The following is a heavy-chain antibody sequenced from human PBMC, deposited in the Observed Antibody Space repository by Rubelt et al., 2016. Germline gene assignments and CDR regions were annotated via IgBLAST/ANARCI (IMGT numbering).Heavy chain of an antibody. CDR1: GGSISSSSYY. CDR2: INHSGST. CDR3: AMTRRYCSSTSCHLFDY. D-gene: IGHD2-2*01. J-gene: IGHJ4*02. V-gene: IGHV4-39*07. Sequence: QLQLQESGPGLVKPSETLSLTCTVSGGSISSSSYYWGWIRQPPGKGLEWIGEINHSGSTNYDPSLKSRVTISVDTSKNQFSLKLSSVTAADTAVYYCAMTRRYCSSTSCHLFDYWGQGTLVTVSS.